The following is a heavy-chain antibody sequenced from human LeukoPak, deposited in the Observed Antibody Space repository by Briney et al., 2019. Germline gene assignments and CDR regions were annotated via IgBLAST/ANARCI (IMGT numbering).Heavy chain of an antibody. D-gene: IGHD3-22*01. CDR3: ARDKEYYYDSSGYYLPGY. J-gene: IGHJ4*02. CDR2: IKQDGSEK. Sequence: GGSLRLSCAASGFTFRSYWMSWVRQAPGKGLEWVANIKQDGSEKYYVDTVKGRFTMSRDNAKNSLYLQMNSLRAEDTAVYYCARDKEYYYDSSGYYLPGYWGQGTQVTVPS. V-gene: IGHV3-7*01. CDR1: GFTFRSYW.